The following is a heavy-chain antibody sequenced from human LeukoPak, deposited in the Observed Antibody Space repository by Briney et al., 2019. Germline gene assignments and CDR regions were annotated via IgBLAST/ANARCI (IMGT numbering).Heavy chain of an antibody. CDR1: GFTLSSYA. V-gene: IGHV3-30*02. D-gene: IGHD1-26*01. CDR3: AKNGRVRGASYFDY. CDR2: IRYDGSNK. Sequence: QPGGSLRLSCAASGFTLSSYAMSWVRQAPGKGLEWVAFIRYDGSNKYYADSVKGRFTISRDNSKNTLYLQMNSLRAEDTAVYYCAKNGRVRGASYFDYWGQGTLVTVSS. J-gene: IGHJ4*02.